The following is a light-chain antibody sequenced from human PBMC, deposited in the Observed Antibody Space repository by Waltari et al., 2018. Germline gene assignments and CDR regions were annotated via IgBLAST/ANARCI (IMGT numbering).Light chain of an antibody. CDR3: QALGTGAWV. V-gene: IGLV3-1*01. CDR2: QDT. Sequence: SYELTQPPSVSVSPAQTASITRSGDRLGNKYASWYQQKPGQSPLLVIYQDTKRPSEIPERFSGSKSANAATLTITGTQAMDEADYYCQALGTGAWVFGGGTKLTVL. CDR1: RLGNKY. J-gene: IGLJ3*02.